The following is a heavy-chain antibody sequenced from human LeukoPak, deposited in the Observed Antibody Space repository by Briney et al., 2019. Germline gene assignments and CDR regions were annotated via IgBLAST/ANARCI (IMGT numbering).Heavy chain of an antibody. J-gene: IGHJ4*02. CDR2: ISSSSSYI. V-gene: IGHV3-21*06. Sequence: GGSLRLSCAASGFTFSDYTINWVRQVPGKGLEWISSISSSSSYIYYRDSLKGRFTISRDNAKNSLYLEMNSLGAEDTAVYHCVRDGGKNYDYYLDKWGQGTLVTVSS. CDR3: VRDGGKNYDYYLDK. D-gene: IGHD1-7*01. CDR1: GFTFSDYT.